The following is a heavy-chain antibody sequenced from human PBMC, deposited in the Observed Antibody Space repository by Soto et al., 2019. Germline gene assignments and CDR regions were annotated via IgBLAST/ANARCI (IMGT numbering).Heavy chain of an antibody. CDR1: GYTFTSYA. D-gene: IGHD3-9*01. V-gene: IGHV1-3*01. J-gene: IGHJ6*02. Sequence: GASVKVSCKASGYTFTSYAMHWVRQAPGQRLEWMGWINAGNGNTKYSQKFQGRVTITRDTSASTAYMELSSLRSEDTAVYYCARDSYDILTHYYYGMDVWGPGXTVTVS. CDR3: ARDSYDILTHYYYGMDV. CDR2: INAGNGNT.